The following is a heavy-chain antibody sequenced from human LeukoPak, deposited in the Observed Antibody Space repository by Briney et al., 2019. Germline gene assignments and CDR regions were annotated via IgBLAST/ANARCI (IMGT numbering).Heavy chain of an antibody. D-gene: IGHD2-15*01. Sequence: GGSLRLSCAASGFAFSTYAMNWVRQAPGKGLEWISFITSDSNTIYYADSMKGRFTISRDNAENSLYLQMNSLSAEDTAVYYCARDRMGGSFDYWGQGTLVTVSS. V-gene: IGHV3-48*01. CDR2: ITSDSNTI. CDR3: ARDRMGGSFDY. CDR1: GFAFSTYA. J-gene: IGHJ4*02.